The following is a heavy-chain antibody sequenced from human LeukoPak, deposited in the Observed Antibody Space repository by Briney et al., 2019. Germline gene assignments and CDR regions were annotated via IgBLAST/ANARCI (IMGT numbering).Heavy chain of an antibody. CDR1: GGSISSGGYY. D-gene: IGHD6-19*01. Sequence: SETLSLTRTVSGGSISSGGYYWSWIRQHPGKGLEWIGYIYYSGSTYYNPSLKSRVTISVDTSKNQFSLKLSSVTAADTAVYYCARVDSGYFDYWGQGTLVTVSS. V-gene: IGHV4-31*03. CDR3: ARVDSGYFDY. J-gene: IGHJ4*02. CDR2: IYYSGST.